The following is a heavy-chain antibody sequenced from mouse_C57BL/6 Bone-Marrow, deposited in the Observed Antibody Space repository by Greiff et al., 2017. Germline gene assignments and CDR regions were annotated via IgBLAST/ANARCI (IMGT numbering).Heavy chain of an antibody. Sequence: QVQLQQSGAELARPGASVKLSCKASGYTFTSYGISWVKQRTGPGLEWIGELYPRCGNTYYNEKFKGKATLTADKSSSTAYMELRSLTSEESAVYFCARRIVAADWYVGVWGTGTTVTVSS. D-gene: IGHD1-1*01. CDR2: LYPRCGNT. J-gene: IGHJ1*03. V-gene: IGHV1-81*01. CDR3: ARRIVAADWYVGV. CDR1: GYTFTSYG.